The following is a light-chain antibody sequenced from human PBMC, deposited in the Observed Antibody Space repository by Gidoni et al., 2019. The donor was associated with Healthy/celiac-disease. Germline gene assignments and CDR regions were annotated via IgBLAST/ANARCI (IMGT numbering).Light chain of an antibody. Sequence: NFMLTQPHSVSESPGKTVTISCTGSSGSIASNYVQWYQQRPGSAPTTVIYEDNQSPSGVPGRFSGSIDSSSNSASLTISGLKTEAEADYYCQSYDSSNHVVFGGGTKLTVL. CDR1: SGSIASNY. J-gene: IGLJ2*01. CDR3: QSYDSSNHVV. CDR2: EDN. V-gene: IGLV6-57*02.